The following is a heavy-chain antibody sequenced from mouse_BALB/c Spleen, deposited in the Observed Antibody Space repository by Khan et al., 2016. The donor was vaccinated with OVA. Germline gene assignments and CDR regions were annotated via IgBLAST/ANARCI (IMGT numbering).Heavy chain of an antibody. D-gene: IGHD6-1*01. Sequence: QIQLVQSGPELKKPGETVKISCTASGYTFTNYGMNWVKQAPGKGLKWMGWINTYTGEPTYADDFKGRFVFSLETSASTAYLQISNLKNEDMTTYFWARNSAYWYSDVWGAGTTVTVSS. V-gene: IGHV9-1*02. CDR3: ARNSAYWYSDV. CDR2: INTYTGEP. J-gene: IGHJ1*01. CDR1: GYTFTNYG.